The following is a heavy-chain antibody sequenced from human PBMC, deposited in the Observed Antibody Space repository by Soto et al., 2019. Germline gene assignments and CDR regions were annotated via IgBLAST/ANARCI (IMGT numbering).Heavy chain of an antibody. J-gene: IGHJ6*02. CDR1: GFTFTSSA. V-gene: IGHV1-58*01. CDR3: AADVPRKVAVAGPARGMDV. Sequence: SVKVSCKASGFTFTSSAVQWVRQARGQRLEWMGWIVVGSGNTNYAQKFQERVTITRDMSTSTAYMELSSLRSEDTAVYYCAADVPRKVAVAGPARGMDVWGQGTTVTVSS. D-gene: IGHD6-19*01. CDR2: IVVGSGNT.